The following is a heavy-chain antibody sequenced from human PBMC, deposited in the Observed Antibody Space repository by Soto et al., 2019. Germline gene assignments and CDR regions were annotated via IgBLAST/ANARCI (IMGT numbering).Heavy chain of an antibody. D-gene: IGHD4-4*01. J-gene: IGHJ4*02. Sequence: PSETLSLTCTVSGGSVSSGSYYWSWIRQPPGNGLEWIGYISNSGSTKYNPSLKSRVAISVDTSKNQFSLKLSSVTAADTAVYYCARDGYSNFDYWGQGTLVTVSS. CDR2: ISNSGST. CDR3: ARDGYSNFDY. V-gene: IGHV4-61*01. CDR1: GGSVSSGSYY.